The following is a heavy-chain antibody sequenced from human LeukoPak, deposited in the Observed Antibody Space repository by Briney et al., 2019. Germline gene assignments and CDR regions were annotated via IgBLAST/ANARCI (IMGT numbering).Heavy chain of an antibody. CDR3: ARGYDILTGSQPFDY. Sequence: GASVNVSCKPSGYTFTSYGISWVRQAPGQGLEWMGWISAYNGNTNYAQKLQGRVTMTTDTSTSTAYMELRSLRSDGTAVYYCARGYDILTGSQPFDYWGQGTLVTVSS. D-gene: IGHD3-9*01. V-gene: IGHV1-18*01. J-gene: IGHJ4*02. CDR1: GYTFTSYG. CDR2: ISAYNGNT.